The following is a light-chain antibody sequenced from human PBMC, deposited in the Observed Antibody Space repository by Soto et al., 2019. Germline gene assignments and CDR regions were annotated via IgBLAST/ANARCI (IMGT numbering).Light chain of an antibody. CDR2: LGS. CDR1: QSLLHSNGYNY. Sequence: DIVMTQSPLSLPVTPGEPASISCRSSQSLLHSNGYNYLDWYLQKPGQSPQLLIYLGSNRASGVPYRFSGSGSGTDFTLKISRVEAEDVGFYYCMQAQQIPRTFGQGTKVEIK. CDR3: MQAQQIPRT. V-gene: IGKV2-28*01. J-gene: IGKJ1*01.